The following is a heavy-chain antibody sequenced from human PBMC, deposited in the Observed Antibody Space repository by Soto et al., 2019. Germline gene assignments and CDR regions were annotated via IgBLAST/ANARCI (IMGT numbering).Heavy chain of an antibody. CDR1: GSTFSNYN. CDR2: ISSSSTI. J-gene: IGHJ4*02. V-gene: IGHV3-48*02. Sequence: GGSLRLSCAASGSTFSNYNMNWVRQAPGKGLEWVSYISSSSTIYYADSVKGRFTISRDNAKNSLYLQMNSLRDDDTAVYYCAREFXYDYWGQGTLVTVSS. CDR3: AREFXYDY.